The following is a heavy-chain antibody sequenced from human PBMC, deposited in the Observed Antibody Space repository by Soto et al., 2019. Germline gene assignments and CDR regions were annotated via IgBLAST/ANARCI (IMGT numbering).Heavy chain of an antibody. Sequence: ASVKVSCKASGYTFTSYAMHWVRQAPGQRLEWMGWINAGNGNTKYSQKFQGRVTITRDTSASTAYMELSSLRSEDTAVYYCARAFTIVGVIYSQNALDIWGQGTMVTVSS. D-gene: IGHD3-22*01. CDR1: GYTFTSYA. CDR3: ARAFTIVGVIYSQNALDI. J-gene: IGHJ3*02. V-gene: IGHV1-3*01. CDR2: INAGNGNT.